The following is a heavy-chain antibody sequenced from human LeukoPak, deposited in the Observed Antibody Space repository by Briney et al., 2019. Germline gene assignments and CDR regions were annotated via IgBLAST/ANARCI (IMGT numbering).Heavy chain of an antibody. V-gene: IGHV4-59*08. CDR1: GGSITSYY. D-gene: IGHD2-2*01. CDR3: ARHLGFCSSTSCSTSRFDP. CDR2: IYFSGIT. J-gene: IGHJ5*02. Sequence: SETLSLTCTVSGGSITSYYWSWIRQPPGKGLEWIGYIYFSGITNYNPSLKSRITISVDTSKNQFSLNLSSVTAADTAVYYRARHLGFCSSTSCSTSRFDPWGQGTLVTVSS.